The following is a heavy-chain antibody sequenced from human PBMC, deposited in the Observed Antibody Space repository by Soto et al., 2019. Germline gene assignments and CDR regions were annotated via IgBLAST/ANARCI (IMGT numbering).Heavy chain of an antibody. CDR1: DGSISSSSYY. D-gene: IGHD1-1*01. Sequence: PSETLSLTCTVSDGSISSSSYYWAWIRQPPGKGLEWIGNIYYSGSTYYNPSLKSRVTISVDTSENQFSLKVSSVTAADTAVYYCARVGLYATIDYWGQGILVNVS. V-gene: IGHV4-39*01. CDR3: ARVGLYATIDY. CDR2: IYYSGST. J-gene: IGHJ4*02.